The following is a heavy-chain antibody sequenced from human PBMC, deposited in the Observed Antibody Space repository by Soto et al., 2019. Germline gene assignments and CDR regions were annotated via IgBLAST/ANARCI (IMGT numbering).Heavy chain of an antibody. Sequence: ASVKVSCKASGGTFSSYAISWVRQAPGQGLEWMGGIIPIFGTANYAQKFQGRVTITADESTSTAYMELSSLRSEDTAVYYCARESTYYDFWSGSEGPFDYWGQGTLVTVSS. CDR1: GGTFSSYA. CDR3: ARESTYYDFWSGSEGPFDY. CDR2: IIPIFGTA. D-gene: IGHD3-3*01. J-gene: IGHJ4*02. V-gene: IGHV1-69*13.